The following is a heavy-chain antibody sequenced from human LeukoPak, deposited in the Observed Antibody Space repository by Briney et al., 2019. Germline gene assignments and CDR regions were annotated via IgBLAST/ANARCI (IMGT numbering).Heavy chain of an antibody. D-gene: IGHD3-10*01. CDR3: ARVSRTSMVRGIITFDY. CDR2: IIPVFGTA. J-gene: IGHJ4*02. V-gene: IGHV1-69*13. CDR1: GGTFSSYA. Sequence: SVKVSCKASGGTFSSYAINWVRQAPGQGLEWMGGIIPVFGTANYAQKFQGRVTITADESTSTAYMELSSLRSEDTAVYFCARVSRTSMVRGIITFDYWGQGTLVTVSS.